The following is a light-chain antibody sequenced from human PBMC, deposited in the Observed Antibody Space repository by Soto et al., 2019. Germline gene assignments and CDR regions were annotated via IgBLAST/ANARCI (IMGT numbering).Light chain of an antibody. CDR2: DAS. V-gene: IGKV1-33*01. CDR1: QDIKNY. Sequence: DIQMTQSPSSLSASVGDRVTITCQASQDIKNYLNWYQQKSGKAPKLLIYDASDLETGVPSRFSGSGSGTDFTFTINSLQPDDIATYYCQQYDNLPLTFGGGTKVEIK. CDR3: QQYDNLPLT. J-gene: IGKJ4*01.